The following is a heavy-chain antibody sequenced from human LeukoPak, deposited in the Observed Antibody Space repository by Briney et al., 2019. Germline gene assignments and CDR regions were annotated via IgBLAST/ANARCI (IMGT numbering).Heavy chain of an antibody. J-gene: IGHJ3*02. V-gene: IGHV1-69*05. CDR1: GGTFSSYA. Sequence: SVKVSCKASGGTFSSYAISWVRQAPGQGLEWMGRIIPIFGTANYAQKFQGRVTITTDESTSTAYMELSSLRYEDMAVYYCAREDYYDSSGKDASDIWGQGTIVTVSS. D-gene: IGHD3-22*01. CDR3: AREDYYDSSGKDASDI. CDR2: IIPIFGTA.